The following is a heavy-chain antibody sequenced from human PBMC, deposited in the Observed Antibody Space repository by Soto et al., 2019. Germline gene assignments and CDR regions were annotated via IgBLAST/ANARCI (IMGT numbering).Heavy chain of an antibody. V-gene: IGHV3-23*01. CDR3: AKALPNWNYGRNWFDS. CDR2: IRGSGGST. Sequence: PGGSLRLSCAASGFTFSSYAMSWVRQAPGKGLEWVSGIRGSGGSTYYADSVKGRFTISRDNSKNTLYLQMNSLRAEDTAVYYCAKALPNWNYGRNWFDSWGQGTLVTV. J-gene: IGHJ5*01. CDR1: GFTFSSYA. D-gene: IGHD1-7*01.